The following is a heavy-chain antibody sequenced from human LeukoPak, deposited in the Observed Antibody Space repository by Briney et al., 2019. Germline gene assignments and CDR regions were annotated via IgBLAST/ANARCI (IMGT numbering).Heavy chain of an antibody. V-gene: IGHV4-59*01. CDR2: IYYSGST. J-gene: IGHJ1*01. CDR1: GGSISSYY. CDR3: ARDTGSSSWNEYFQH. Sequence: SETLSLTCTVSGGSISSYYWSWIRQPPGKGLERIGYIYYSGSTNYNPSLKIRVTISVDTSKNQFSLKLSSVTAADTAVYYCARDTGSSSWNEYFQHWGQGTLVTVSS. D-gene: IGHD6-13*01.